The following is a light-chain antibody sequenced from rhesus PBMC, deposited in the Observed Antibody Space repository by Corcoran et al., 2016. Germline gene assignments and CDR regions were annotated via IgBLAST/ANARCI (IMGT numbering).Light chain of an antibody. J-gene: IGLJ6*01. CDR1: SSDIGGYIY. CDR2: EVS. Sequence: QAALTQPRSVSGSPGQSVTISCTGTSSDIGGYIYVSWYQQYPGTAPKLMIYEVSKRPSGVSDRFSGSKSGNTASLTISGLQAEDEAGYYCSSSSGSNIFVFGGGTKLTVL. CDR3: SSSSGSNIFV. V-gene: IGLV2-32*02.